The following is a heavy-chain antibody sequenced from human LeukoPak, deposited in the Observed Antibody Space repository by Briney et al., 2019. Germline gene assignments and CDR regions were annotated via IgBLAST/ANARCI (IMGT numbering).Heavy chain of an antibody. V-gene: IGHV3-48*03. CDR1: GLTSSSYD. CDR3: AREGGWSDFDY. J-gene: IGHJ4*02. Sequence: PGGSLRLSCEASGLTSSSYDMNWVRQAPVKGLEWVSYISSSGNLIHYADSVKGRFTFSRDNARNSLYLQMNSLRADDTAIYYCAREGGWSDFDYWGQGTLVTVSS. D-gene: IGHD6-19*01. CDR2: ISSSGNLI.